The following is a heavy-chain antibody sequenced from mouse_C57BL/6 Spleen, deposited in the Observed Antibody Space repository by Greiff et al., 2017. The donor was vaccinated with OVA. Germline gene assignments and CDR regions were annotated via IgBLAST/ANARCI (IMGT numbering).Heavy chain of an antibody. CDR1: GYTFTDHT. J-gene: IGHJ1*03. CDR3: ARDPDYYGSSSACYFEV. CDR2: IYPRDGST. Sequence: QVQLQQSDAELVKPGASVKISCKVSGYTFTDHTIHWMKQRPEQGLEWIGYIYPRDGSTKYNEKFKGKATLTADKSSSTAYMKLNSLTSEDSAVYFCARDPDYYGSSSACYFEVWGTGTPVTVSS. D-gene: IGHD1-1*01. V-gene: IGHV1-78*01.